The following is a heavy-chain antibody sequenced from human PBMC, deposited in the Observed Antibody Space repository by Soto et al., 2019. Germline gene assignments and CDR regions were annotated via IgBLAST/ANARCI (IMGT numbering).Heavy chain of an antibody. V-gene: IGHV1-18*04. Sequence: QVQLVQSGAEVKMPGASVKVSCKASGYPFSSHGFTWVLQAPGQGLEWMGWISIYNGNTHYALKFQRRLTLTTDEYTSTAYLELTGLKSDDTAVYYYARSPMAPEPVDHWGQGTLVTVSS. CDR2: ISIYNGNT. J-gene: IGHJ4*02. CDR1: GYPFSSHG. D-gene: IGHD3-10*01. CDR3: ARSPMAPEPVDH.